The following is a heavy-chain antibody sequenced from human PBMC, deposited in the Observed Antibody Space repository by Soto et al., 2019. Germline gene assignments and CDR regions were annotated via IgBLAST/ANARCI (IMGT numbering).Heavy chain of an antibody. CDR1: GFTFSSYA. Sequence: PGGSLRLSCAASGFTFSSYAMHWVRQAPGKGLEWVAVISYDGSNKYYADSVKGRFTISRDNSKNTLYLQMNSLRAEDTAFYYCARGLNYDVLTGLDYWGQGALVTVSS. D-gene: IGHD3-9*01. CDR3: ARGLNYDVLTGLDY. CDR2: ISYDGSNK. J-gene: IGHJ4*02. V-gene: IGHV3-30-3*01.